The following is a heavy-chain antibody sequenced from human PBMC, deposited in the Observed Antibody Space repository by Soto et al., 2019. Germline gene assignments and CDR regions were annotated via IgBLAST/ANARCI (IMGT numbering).Heavy chain of an antibody. CDR1: GFTFSSYS. V-gene: IGHV3-21*01. Sequence: EVQLVESGGGLVKPGGSLRLSCAASGFTFSSYSMNWVRQAPGKGLEWVSSINSSSSYIYYADSVKGRFTISRDNAKNSLYLQMNSLRAEDTAVYYCAREGQWLVRSNAFDIWGQGTMVTVSS. J-gene: IGHJ3*02. D-gene: IGHD6-19*01. CDR3: AREGQWLVRSNAFDI. CDR2: INSSSSYI.